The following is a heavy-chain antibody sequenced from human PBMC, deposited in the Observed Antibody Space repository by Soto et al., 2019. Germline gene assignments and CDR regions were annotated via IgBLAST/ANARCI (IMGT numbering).Heavy chain of an antibody. CDR3: ARSLDPSDFDY. Sequence: TETLSLTCTVSGGSISSYYWSWIRQPPGKGLEWIGYIYYSGSTNYNPSLKSRVTISVDTSKNQFSLKLSSVTAADTAVYYCARSLDPSDFDYWGQGTLVTVSS. V-gene: IGHV4-59*01. CDR2: IYYSGST. J-gene: IGHJ4*02. CDR1: GGSISSYY.